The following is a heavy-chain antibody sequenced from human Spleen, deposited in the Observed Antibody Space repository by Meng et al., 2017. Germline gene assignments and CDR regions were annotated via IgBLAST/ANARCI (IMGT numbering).Heavy chain of an antibody. CDR2: ISSSGSTI. Sequence: GGSLRLSCAASGFTFSSYEMNWVRQAPGKGLEWVSYISSSGSTIYYADSVKGRFTISRDNSKNTLYLQMNSLRAEDTAVYYCASPSYSSGWYRDDYGMDVWGQGTTVTVSS. CDR1: GFTFSSYE. J-gene: IGHJ6*02. CDR3: ASPSYSSGWYRDDYGMDV. V-gene: IGHV3-48*03. D-gene: IGHD6-19*01.